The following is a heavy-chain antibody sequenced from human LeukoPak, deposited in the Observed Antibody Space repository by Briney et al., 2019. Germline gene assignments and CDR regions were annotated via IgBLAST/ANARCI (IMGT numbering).Heavy chain of an antibody. CDR1: GGSISSYY. CDR2: IYYSGST. D-gene: IGHD6-13*01. Sequence: SETLSLTCTVSGGSISSYYWSWIRQPPGKGRECIGYIYYSGSTNYNPALKSRVTISLDTPNNQSSLQLSSVTAADTAVYYCARQELVRGTWCDPWAREPWSPSP. CDR3: ARQELVRGTWCDP. J-gene: IGHJ5*02. V-gene: IGHV4-59*08.